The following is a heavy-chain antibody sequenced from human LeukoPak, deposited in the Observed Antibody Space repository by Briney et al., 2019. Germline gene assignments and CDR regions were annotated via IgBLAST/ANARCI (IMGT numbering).Heavy chain of an antibody. Sequence: MGWMNPNSGNTGYAQKFQGRVTMTRNTSISTAYMELSSLRSEDTAVYYCARGGGSSGWFDPWGQGTLVTVSS. V-gene: IGHV1-8*01. D-gene: IGHD4-23*01. J-gene: IGHJ5*02. CDR3: ARGGGSSGWFDP. CDR2: MNPNSGNT.